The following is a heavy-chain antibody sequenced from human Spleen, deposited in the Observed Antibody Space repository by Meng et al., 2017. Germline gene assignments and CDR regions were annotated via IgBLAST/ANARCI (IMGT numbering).Heavy chain of an antibody. J-gene: IGHJ4*02. D-gene: IGHD4-11*01. CDR3: ARGPTTMAHDFDY. Sequence: QVQLPQRGAGLLKPAETLSLTCAFYGGAFSGYYWSWIRQPPGKGLEWIGEINHSGSTNYNPSLESRATISVDTSQNNLSLKLSSVTAADSAVYYCARGPTTMAHDFDYWGQGTLVTVSS. V-gene: IGHV4-34*01. CDR2: INHSGST. CDR1: GGAFSGYY.